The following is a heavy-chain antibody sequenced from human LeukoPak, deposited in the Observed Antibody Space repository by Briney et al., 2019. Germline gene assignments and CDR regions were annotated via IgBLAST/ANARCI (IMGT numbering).Heavy chain of an antibody. J-gene: IGHJ2*01. D-gene: IGHD3-3*02. V-gene: IGHV3-53*01. Sequence: GGSLRLSHAASGVTLKTNYMNGARQAPAKGLEWVSILYSGSYTYYSDSVKGRFTLSKDDSRNTLVLHMNSLKAGDKPLYFFARVGEHFHWFLDLWGRGTLVAVSS. CDR3: ARVGEHFHWFLDL. CDR1: GVTLKTNY. CDR2: LYSGSYT.